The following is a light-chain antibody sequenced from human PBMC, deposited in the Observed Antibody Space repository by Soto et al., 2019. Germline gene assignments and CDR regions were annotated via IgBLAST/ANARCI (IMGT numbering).Light chain of an antibody. CDR1: QSISSY. Sequence: DLQMTQSPSSLSASVGDRVTITCRASQSISSYLNWYQQKPGKAPNFLIYAASNLQSGVPSRFSSSGSGTEFTLTISRLQPEDFATYYCQQSDTTLAFGPGTKVDIK. J-gene: IGKJ3*01. CDR3: QQSDTTLA. CDR2: AAS. V-gene: IGKV1-39*01.